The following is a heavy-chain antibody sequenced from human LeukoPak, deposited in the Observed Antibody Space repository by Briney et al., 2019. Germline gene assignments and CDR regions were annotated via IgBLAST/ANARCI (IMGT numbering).Heavy chain of an antibody. V-gene: IGHV4-39*07. D-gene: IGHD3-22*01. CDR1: GGSISSSSYY. CDR2: IYYSGST. Sequence: NPSETLSLTCTVSGGSISSSSYYWGWIRQPPGKGLEWIGSIYYSGSTYYNPSLKSRVTISVDTSKNQFSLKLSSATAADTAVYYCAREVTRIGLIVVVTETFDFWGQGTMVTVSS. CDR3: AREVTRIGLIVVVTETFDF. J-gene: IGHJ3*01.